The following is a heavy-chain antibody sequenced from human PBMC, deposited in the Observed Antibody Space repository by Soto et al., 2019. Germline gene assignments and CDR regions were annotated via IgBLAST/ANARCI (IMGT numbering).Heavy chain of an antibody. CDR2: ISSSGSTI. Sequence: PGGSLRLSCAASGFTFSSYEMNWVRQAPGKGLEWVSYISSSGSTIYYADSVKGRFTISRDNAKNSLYLQMNSLRAEDTAVYYCARVDSSGWYSYYYYGMDVWGQGTTVTVSS. D-gene: IGHD6-19*01. CDR3: ARVDSSGWYSYYYYGMDV. V-gene: IGHV3-48*03. J-gene: IGHJ6*02. CDR1: GFTFSSYE.